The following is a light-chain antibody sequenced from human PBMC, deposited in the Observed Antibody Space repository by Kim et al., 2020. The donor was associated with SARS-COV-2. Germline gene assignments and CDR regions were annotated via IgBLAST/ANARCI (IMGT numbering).Light chain of an antibody. CDR1: KFHERY. Sequence: SYELTQPPSVSVSPGQTALITCSGDKFHERYINWYQYNPGQSPVLVIYQDDKRPSGFPERFSGSSSGNTATLTITGTQAMDEADYFCQAWDVNTWVFGGG. V-gene: IGLV3-1*01. J-gene: IGLJ3*02. CDR3: QAWDVNTWV. CDR2: QDD.